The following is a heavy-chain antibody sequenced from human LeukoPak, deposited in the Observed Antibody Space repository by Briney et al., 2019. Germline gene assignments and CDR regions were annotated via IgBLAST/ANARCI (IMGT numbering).Heavy chain of an antibody. CDR3: AKDSHIVVVPAAMPHYYYYMDV. CDR2: ISGSGGST. Sequence: PGGSLRLSCAASGFTFSSYAMSWVRQAPGKGLEWVSAISGSGGSTYYADSVKGRFTISRDNSKNTPYLQMNSLRAEDTAVYYCAKDSHIVVVPAAMPHYYYYMDVWGKGTTVTVSS. V-gene: IGHV3-23*01. J-gene: IGHJ6*03. CDR1: GFTFSSYA. D-gene: IGHD2-2*01.